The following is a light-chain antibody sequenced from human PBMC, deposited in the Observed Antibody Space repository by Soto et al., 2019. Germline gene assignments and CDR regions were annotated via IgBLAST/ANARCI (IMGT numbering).Light chain of an antibody. J-gene: IGKJ4*01. CDR2: GAS. Sequence: EIVLTQSPGTLSLSPGERATLSCRASQSVSSSYLAWYQQKPGQAPRLLIYGASSRASGIPDRFSGTGSGTDFTLTISRLEPEDFAVYDCQQYGSSLPLTFGGGTKVDIK. V-gene: IGKV3-20*01. CDR3: QQYGSSLPLT. CDR1: QSVSSSY.